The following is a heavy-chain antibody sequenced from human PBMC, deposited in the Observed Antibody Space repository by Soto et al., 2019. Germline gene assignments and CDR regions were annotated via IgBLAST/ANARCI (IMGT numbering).Heavy chain of an antibody. Sequence: GGSLRPSCAASGFTFSDYYMSWIRQAPGKGLEWVSYISSSSSYTNYADSVKGRFTISRDNAKNSMYLQMNSLRAEDTAVYYCERDPGRGYADYWGQGTMVTVYS. J-gene: IGHJ4*02. CDR1: GFTFSDYY. V-gene: IGHV3-11*06. D-gene: IGHD2-15*01. CDR3: ERDPGRGYADY. CDR2: ISSSSSYT.